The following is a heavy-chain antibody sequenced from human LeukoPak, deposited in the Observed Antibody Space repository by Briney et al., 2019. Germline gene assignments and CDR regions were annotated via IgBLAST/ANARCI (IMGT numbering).Heavy chain of an antibody. CDR3: ARRVTYGDYGVRFFDY. J-gene: IGHJ4*02. Sequence: ESLKISCKGSGYSFTSYWIGWVRQMPGKGLEWMGIIYPGDSDTRYSPSFQGQVTISADKSISTAYLQWSSLKASDTAMYYCARRVTYGDYGVRFFDYWGQGTLVTVSS. CDR2: IYPGDSDT. CDR1: GYSFTSYW. D-gene: IGHD4-17*01. V-gene: IGHV5-51*01.